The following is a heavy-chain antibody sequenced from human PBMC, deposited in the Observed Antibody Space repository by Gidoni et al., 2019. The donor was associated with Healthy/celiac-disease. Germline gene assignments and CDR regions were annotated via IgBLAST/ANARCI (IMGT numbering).Heavy chain of an antibody. CDR2: ISYDGSNK. CDR3: AGGVSFYSVDY. Sequence: QVQLVESGGGVVQPGRSLSLSCAASGFPFSSYAMHWVRQAPGKGLEWVAVISYDGSNKYYADSVKGRFTISRDNSKNTLYLQMNSLRAEDTAVYYCAGGVSFYSVDYWGQGTLVTVSS. J-gene: IGHJ4*02. V-gene: IGHV3-30-3*01. D-gene: IGHD3-16*02. CDR1: GFPFSSYA.